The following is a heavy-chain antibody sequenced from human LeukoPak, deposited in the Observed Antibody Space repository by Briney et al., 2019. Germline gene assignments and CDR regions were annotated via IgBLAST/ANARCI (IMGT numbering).Heavy chain of an antibody. J-gene: IGHJ4*02. CDR3: ATYPYSSSSEEDY. CDR1: GYSISSGSYY. CDR2: IYTSGST. V-gene: IGHV4-61*02. D-gene: IGHD6-6*01. Sequence: SETLSLTCAVSGYSISSGSYYWSWIRQPAGKGLEWIGRIYTSGSTNYNPSLKSRVTISVDTSKNQFSLKLSSVTAADTAVYYCATYPYSSSSEEDYWGQGTLVTVSS.